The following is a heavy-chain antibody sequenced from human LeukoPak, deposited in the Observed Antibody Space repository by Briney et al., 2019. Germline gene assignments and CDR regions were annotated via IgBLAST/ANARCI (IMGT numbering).Heavy chain of an antibody. CDR1: GFTVSSNY. CDR3: ARGGSYLSAFDI. J-gene: IGHJ3*02. Sequence: GSLRLSFAASGFTVSSNYMSWVRQAPGKGPEWVSIIYSGGSTFYAYSVKGRFTISRDNSKNTLYLQMNSLRAEDTAVYYCARGGSYLSAFDIWGQGTMVTVSS. D-gene: IGHD1-26*01. CDR2: IYSGGST. V-gene: IGHV3-53*01.